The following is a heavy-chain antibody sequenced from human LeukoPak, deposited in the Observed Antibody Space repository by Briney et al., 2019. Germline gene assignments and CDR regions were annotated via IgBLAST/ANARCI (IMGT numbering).Heavy chain of an antibody. CDR3: ARHFRREVLIGSAFDI. CDR2: IYYDGTT. D-gene: IGHD3-22*01. CDR1: GGSISTTSYY. Sequence: SETLSLTCTASGGSISTTSYYWAWIRQPPGKGLESIVSIYYDGTTYYNPSLKSRVTTSIDTSKNQFSLNLSSVTATDTAVYYCARHFRREVLIGSAFDIWGQGTMVTVSS. J-gene: IGHJ3*02. V-gene: IGHV4-39*01.